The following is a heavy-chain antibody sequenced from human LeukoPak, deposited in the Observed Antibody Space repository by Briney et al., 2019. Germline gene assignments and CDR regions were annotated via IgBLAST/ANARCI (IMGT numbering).Heavy chain of an antibody. CDR2: IIPIFGTA. D-gene: IGHD3-22*01. Sequence: SVKVSCKASGGTFSSYAISWVRQAPGQGLEWMGGIIPIFGTADYAQKFQGRVTITADESTTTAYMELSSLRSEDTAVYYCATDPGYYDSSGYYYWGQGTQVTVSS. V-gene: IGHV1-69*13. J-gene: IGHJ4*02. CDR3: ATDPGYYDSSGYYY. CDR1: GGTFSSYA.